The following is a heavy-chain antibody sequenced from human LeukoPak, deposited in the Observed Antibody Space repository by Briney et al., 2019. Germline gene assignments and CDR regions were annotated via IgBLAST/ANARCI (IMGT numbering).Heavy chain of an antibody. CDR3: TGGSGWFSPDY. CDR2: IGNKANNYAT. V-gene: IGHV3-73*01. D-gene: IGHD6-19*01. CDR1: GFTFSTYA. J-gene: IGHJ4*02. Sequence: PGGSLRLSCAASGFTFSTYAMHWVRQASGKGLEWVGRIGNKANNYATVYAASVKGRFTISRDDSKNTAYLQMNSLKTEDTAVYYCTGGSGWFSPDYWGQGTLVTVSA.